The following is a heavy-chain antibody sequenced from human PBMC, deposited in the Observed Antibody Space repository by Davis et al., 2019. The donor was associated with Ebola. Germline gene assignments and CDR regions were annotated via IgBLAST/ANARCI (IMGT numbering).Heavy chain of an antibody. J-gene: IGHJ4*02. Sequence: GESLKISCAASGFTFSSYAMSWVRQAPGKGLEWVSVIYDHSTAYADSVRGRFIISRDKSNNTLYLEMNSLRIGDTAAYYCATTQWLREFDNWGQGTLVTVSS. CDR1: GFTFSSYA. CDR3: ATTQWLREFDN. CDR2: IYDHST. D-gene: IGHD6-19*01. V-gene: IGHV3-23*03.